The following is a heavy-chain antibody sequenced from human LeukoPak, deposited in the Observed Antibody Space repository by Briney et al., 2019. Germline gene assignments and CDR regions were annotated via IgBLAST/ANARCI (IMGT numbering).Heavy chain of an antibody. CDR3: AKDDTPRIAADNY. V-gene: IGHV3-23*01. D-gene: IGHD6-25*01. Sequence: PGGSLRLSCAASGFTFSILDMSWVRQAPGKGLEWVSAISGNGGRTYYADSVKGRFTISRDNSKNTLYLQMNSLRAEDTAVYYCAKDDTPRIAADNYWGQGTLVTVPS. CDR2: ISGNGGRT. J-gene: IGHJ4*02. CDR1: GFTFSILD.